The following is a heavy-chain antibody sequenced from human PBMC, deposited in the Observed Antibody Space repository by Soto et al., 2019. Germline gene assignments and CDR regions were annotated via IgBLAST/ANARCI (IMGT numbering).Heavy chain of an antibody. V-gene: IGHV1-69*13. CDR2: IVPIVDTS. CDR1: GGTFSSYA. Sequence: SVKVSCKTSGGTFSSYAISWVRQAPGQGLEWMGGIVPIVDTSTSAQKFQGRVTITADESTSTAYMELSSLRSDDTAVYYCARDGEGDGSSTSCYGDAFDIWGQERMFT. D-gene: IGHD2-2*01. CDR3: ARDGEGDGSSTSCYGDAFDI. J-gene: IGHJ3*02.